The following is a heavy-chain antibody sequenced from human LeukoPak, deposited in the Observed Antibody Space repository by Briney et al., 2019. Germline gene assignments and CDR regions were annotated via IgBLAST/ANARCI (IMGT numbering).Heavy chain of an antibody. V-gene: IGHV1-69*13. J-gene: IGHJ4*02. CDR3: ASSLSSGYYDY. CDR2: IIPIFGTA. CDR1: GGTFSSYA. D-gene: IGHD3-22*01. Sequence: SVTVSCTASGGTFSSYAISWVRQAPGQGLEWMGGIIPIFGTANYAQKFQGRVTITADESTSTAYMELSSLRSEDTAVYYCASSLSSGYYDYWGQGTLVTVSS.